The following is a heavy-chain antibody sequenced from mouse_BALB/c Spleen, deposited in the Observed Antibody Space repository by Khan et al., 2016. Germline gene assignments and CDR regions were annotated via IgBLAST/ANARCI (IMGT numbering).Heavy chain of an antibody. J-gene: IGHJ2*01. CDR3: APLTGTFDY. D-gene: IGHD4-1*01. CDR2: IDPASGHT. CDR1: GFHIKDTY. V-gene: IGHV14-3*02. Sequence: VQLQQSGAELVKPGASVKLSCTASGFHIKDTYMHWVKQRPEQGLEWIGRIDPASGHTQSDPKFLVKATITADTSSNPAFLQLSGLTSEDSAVYYCAPLTGTFDYWGQGTALTVSS.